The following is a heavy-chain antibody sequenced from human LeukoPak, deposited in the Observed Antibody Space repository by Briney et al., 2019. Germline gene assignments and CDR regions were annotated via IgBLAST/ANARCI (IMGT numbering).Heavy chain of an antibody. V-gene: IGHV3-74*01. CDR1: GFTFSSYW. CDR2: INSDGSIT. D-gene: IGHD6-19*01. Sequence: GGSLRLSCAASGFTFSSYWMHWVRRGPGKGLVWVSRINSDGSITSFADSVKGRFTISRDNAKNTLYLQMNSLRAEDTAVYYCPSEEGGWYGIGYWGQGTLVTVSS. CDR3: PSEEGGWYGIGY. J-gene: IGHJ4*02.